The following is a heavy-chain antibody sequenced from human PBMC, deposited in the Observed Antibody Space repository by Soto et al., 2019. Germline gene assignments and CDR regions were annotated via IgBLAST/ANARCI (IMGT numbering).Heavy chain of an antibody. V-gene: IGHV1-69*13. J-gene: IGHJ6*02. Sequence: GALVKVSCKASGGTFSSYAITWVRQAPGQGLEWMGGIIPIFGTANYAQKFQGRVTITADESTSTAYMELSSLRSEDTAVYYCASYCSGGSCYANYYSGMDVWGQGTTVTVSS. CDR1: GGTFSSYA. CDR2: IIPIFGTA. D-gene: IGHD2-15*01. CDR3: ASYCSGGSCYANYYSGMDV.